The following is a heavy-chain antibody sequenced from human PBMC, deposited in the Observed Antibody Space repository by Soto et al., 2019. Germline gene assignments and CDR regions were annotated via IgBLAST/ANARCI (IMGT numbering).Heavy chain of an antibody. Sequence: QVQLVQSGAEVKKPGASVKVSCKASGYTFTGYYMHWVRQAPGQGLEWMGWINPNSGGTNYAQKFQGRVTMTRDTSISTAYMERSRLRSDDTAVYYCARLVVATINPPHYYYYGMDVWGQGTTVTVSS. D-gene: IGHD5-12*01. CDR3: ARLVVATINPPHYYYYGMDV. CDR1: GYTFTGYY. V-gene: IGHV1-2*02. J-gene: IGHJ6*02. CDR2: INPNSGGT.